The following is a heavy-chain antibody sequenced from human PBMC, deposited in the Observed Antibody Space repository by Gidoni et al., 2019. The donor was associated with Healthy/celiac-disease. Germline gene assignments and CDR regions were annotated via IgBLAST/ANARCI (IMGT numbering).Heavy chain of an antibody. CDR1: GVTFSSYW. CDR2: IKQDGSEK. V-gene: IGHV3-7*01. D-gene: IGHD3-9*01. CDR3: ARDAKAYYDILTGYFPLDP. Sequence: EVQLVESGGGLVQPGGSLRLSGAASGVTFSSYWMSWVRQAPGKGLEWVANIKQDGSEKYYVDSVKGRFTISRDNAKNSLYLQMNSLRAEDTAVYYCARDAKAYYDILTGYFPLDPWGQGTLVTVSS. J-gene: IGHJ5*02.